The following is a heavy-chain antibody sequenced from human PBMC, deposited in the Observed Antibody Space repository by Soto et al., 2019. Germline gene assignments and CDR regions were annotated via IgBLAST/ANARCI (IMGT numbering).Heavy chain of an antibody. CDR2: INHSGST. Sequence: SETLSLTCAVYGGSFSGYYLSWIRQPPGKGLEWIGEINHSGSTNYNPSLKSRVTISVDTSKKQFSLKLSSVTAADTAVCYCATGYRGGYYYYFGMDVWGQGTTVTVYS. V-gene: IGHV4-34*01. D-gene: IGHD1-26*01. CDR3: ATGYRGGYYYYFGMDV. J-gene: IGHJ6*02. CDR1: GGSFSGYY.